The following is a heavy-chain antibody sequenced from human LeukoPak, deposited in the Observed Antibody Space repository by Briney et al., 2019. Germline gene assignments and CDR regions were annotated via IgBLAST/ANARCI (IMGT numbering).Heavy chain of an antibody. D-gene: IGHD2-2*01. J-gene: IGHJ4*02. V-gene: IGHV3-30*02. CDR1: GFTFSSYG. CDR3: AKDRLGYCSSTTCSLDY. CDR2: MRYDGSIK. Sequence: GGSLRLSCAASGFTFSSYGMHWVRQAPGKGLEWVAFMRYDGSIKYYADSVKGRFTISRDNSKNTLYLQMDSLRAEDTAVYYCAKDRLGYCSSTTCSLDYWGQGTLVTVSS.